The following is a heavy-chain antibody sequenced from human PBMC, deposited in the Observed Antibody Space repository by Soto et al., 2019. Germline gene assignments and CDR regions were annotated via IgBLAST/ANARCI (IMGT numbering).Heavy chain of an antibody. CDR2: IYSGGST. CDR3: ARDRGTPSYDSYGMDV. Sequence: PGGSLRLSCAASGFTVSSNYMSWVRQAPGKGLEWVSVIYSGGSTYYADSVKGRFTISRDNSKNTLYLQMNSLRAEDTAVYYCARDRGTPSYDSYGMDVWGQGTTVTVSS. CDR1: GFTVSSNY. J-gene: IGHJ6*02. V-gene: IGHV3-53*01. D-gene: IGHD3-3*01.